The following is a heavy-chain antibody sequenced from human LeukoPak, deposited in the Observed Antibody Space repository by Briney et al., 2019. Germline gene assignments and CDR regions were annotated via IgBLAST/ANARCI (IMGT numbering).Heavy chain of an antibody. CDR3: AKGASTGTTVSPFDY. V-gene: IGHV3-66*01. J-gene: IGHJ4*02. CDR1: GFTVSSNY. Sequence: GGSLRLSCAASGFTVSSNYMSWVRQAPGKGLEWVSVIYSGGSTYYADSVKGRFTISRDNSKNTLYLQMNSLRAEDTAVYYCAKGASTGTTVSPFDYWGQGTLVTVSS. D-gene: IGHD1-7*01. CDR2: IYSGGST.